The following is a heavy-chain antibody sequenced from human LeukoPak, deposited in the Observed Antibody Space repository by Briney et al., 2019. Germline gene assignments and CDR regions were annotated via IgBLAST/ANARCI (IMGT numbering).Heavy chain of an antibody. D-gene: IGHD3-22*01. V-gene: IGHV4-61*01. J-gene: IGHJ5*02. Sequence: SETLSLTCTVSGGSVSSGSYYWSWIRQPPGKGLEWIWYIYYSGSTNYNPSLKSRVTISVDTSKNQFSLKLSSVTAADTAVYYCASPRSYYDSSGYYISWGQGTLVTVSS. CDR1: GGSVSSGSYY. CDR3: ASPRSYYDSSGYYIS. CDR2: IYYSGST.